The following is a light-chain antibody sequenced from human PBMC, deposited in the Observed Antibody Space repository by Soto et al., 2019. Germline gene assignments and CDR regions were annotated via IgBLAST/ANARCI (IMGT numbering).Light chain of an antibody. J-gene: IGKJ5*01. CDR3: QQANSFPIT. Sequence: DFQMTQSPPSVSASVGDRVTITCRASQDVGKWLAWYQQKQGKAPTXLIHGASSLQSGVPPRYSGSGYGTDLTITISSLQPEDVETYYCQQANSFPITFGQGTRLEIK. V-gene: IGKV1-12*01. CDR2: GAS. CDR1: QDVGKW.